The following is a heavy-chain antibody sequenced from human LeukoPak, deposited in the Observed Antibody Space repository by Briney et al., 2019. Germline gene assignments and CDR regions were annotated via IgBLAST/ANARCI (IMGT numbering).Heavy chain of an antibody. Sequence: LRLSCAASGFTFDDYAMHWVRQAPGKGLEWVSGISWNSGSIGYADSVKGRFTISRDNAKNSLYLQMNSLRAEDTALYYCASGRSYDSSGLDYWGQGTLVTVSS. CDR2: ISWNSGSI. V-gene: IGHV3-9*01. D-gene: IGHD3-22*01. J-gene: IGHJ4*02. CDR1: GFTFDDYA. CDR3: ASGRSYDSSGLDY.